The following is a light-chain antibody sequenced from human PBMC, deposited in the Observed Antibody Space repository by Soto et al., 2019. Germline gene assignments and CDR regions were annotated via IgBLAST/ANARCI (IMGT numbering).Light chain of an antibody. V-gene: IGKV1-12*01. J-gene: IGKJ3*01. Sequence: DIQMTQSPSSVSASVGDRVTITCRASQGISSWLAWSQQKTGKAPKLLIYAASSLQSGVPSRFRGSGSGTDFTLTISSLQPEDFATYYCQQANSFPFTFSPGTKVDIK. CDR2: AAS. CDR3: QQANSFPFT. CDR1: QGISSW.